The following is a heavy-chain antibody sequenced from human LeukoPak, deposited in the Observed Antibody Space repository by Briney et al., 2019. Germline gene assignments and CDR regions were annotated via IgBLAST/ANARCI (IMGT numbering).Heavy chain of an antibody. D-gene: IGHD2-15*01. Sequence: GGSLRLSCAASEFTFSSHQMSWVRQAPGKGLEWVAKITQDGSEKYYMDSVKGRFIISRDNGKNSLYLQMNSLRVEDTAVYYCARDWQQDTAFDLWGQGTMVTVSS. CDR1: EFTFSSHQ. V-gene: IGHV3-7*01. J-gene: IGHJ3*01. CDR2: ITQDGSEK. CDR3: ARDWQQDTAFDL.